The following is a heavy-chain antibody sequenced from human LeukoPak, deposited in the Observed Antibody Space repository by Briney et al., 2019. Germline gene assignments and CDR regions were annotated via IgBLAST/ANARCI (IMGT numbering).Heavy chain of an antibody. V-gene: IGHV4-30-4*08. CDR3: ARGPLLGVFNY. Sequence: SETLSLTCTVSGGSFRSGGFYWSWIRQLPGKGLEWIGYIDYSGSTYYNPSLKSRVTISVDTSKNQFSLTLNSVTAADTAVYYCARGPLLGVFNYWGQGTLVTVSS. CDR2: IDYSGST. D-gene: IGHD2-15*01. J-gene: IGHJ4*02. CDR1: GGSFRSGGFY.